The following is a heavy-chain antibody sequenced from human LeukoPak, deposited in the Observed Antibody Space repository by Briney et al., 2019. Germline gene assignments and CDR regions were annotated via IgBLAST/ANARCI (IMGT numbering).Heavy chain of an antibody. D-gene: IGHD6-25*01. Sequence: PSETLCLTYTVSGGSIISSSYYWGWIRQPPGKGLEWIGSIYYSGSTYYNPSLRSRVTISVDTSKNQFSLKLSSVTAADTAVYYCARRDSSGVVPRWDYWGQGTLVTVSS. V-gene: IGHV4-39*01. CDR2: IYYSGST. J-gene: IGHJ4*02. CDR3: ARRDSSGVVPRWDY. CDR1: GGSIISSSYY.